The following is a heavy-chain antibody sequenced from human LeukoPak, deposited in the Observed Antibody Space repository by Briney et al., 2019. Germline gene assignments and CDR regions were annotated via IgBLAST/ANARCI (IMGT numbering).Heavy chain of an antibody. J-gene: IGHJ6*03. CDR2: ISGDGGST. D-gene: IGHD3-10*01. V-gene: IGHV3-43*02. CDR1: GFTFDDYA. Sequence: VGSLRLSCAASGFTFDDYAMYWVPQAPGKGLEWVCLISGDGGSTYYADSVKGRFTISRDNSKNSLYLQMNSLRTEDTALKYCAKDRMVYDYYYIDVGRKASTVTVSS. CDR3: AKDRMVYDYYYIDV.